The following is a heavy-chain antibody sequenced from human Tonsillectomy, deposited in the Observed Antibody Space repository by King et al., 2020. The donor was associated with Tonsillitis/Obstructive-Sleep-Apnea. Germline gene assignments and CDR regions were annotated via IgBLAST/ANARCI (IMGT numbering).Heavy chain of an antibody. Sequence: VQLVESGGGLVQPGGSLRLSCAASGFTFSSYAMNWVRQAPGKGLEWVSTISGIGDGTYYADSVKSRFSISRDTSKNTLYLQMNGLRAEDTAVYYCAKGVGATGVRGYFDYWGQGALVTVSS. CDR3: AKGVGATGVRGYFDY. V-gene: IGHV3-23*04. CDR1: GFTFSSYA. CDR2: ISGIGDGT. D-gene: IGHD1-26*01. J-gene: IGHJ4*02.